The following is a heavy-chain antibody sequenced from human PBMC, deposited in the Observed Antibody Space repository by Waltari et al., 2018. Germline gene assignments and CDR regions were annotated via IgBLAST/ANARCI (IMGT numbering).Heavy chain of an antibody. CDR3: ARGIGYHDY. CDR1: GYSISSGYY. J-gene: IGHJ4*02. D-gene: IGHD6-13*01. V-gene: IGHV4-38-2*02. Sequence: QVQLQESGPGLVKPSETLSLTCTVSGYSISSGYYWGWIRQPPGKGLEWIGSIYHSGSTYYNPSLKIRVTISVDTSKNQFSLKLSSVTAADTAVYYCARGIGYHDYWGQGTLVTVSS. CDR2: IYHSGST.